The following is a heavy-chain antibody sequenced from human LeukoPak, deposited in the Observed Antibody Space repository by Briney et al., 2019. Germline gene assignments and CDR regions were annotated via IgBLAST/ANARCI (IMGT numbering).Heavy chain of an antibody. CDR2: IKSKTDGGTT. V-gene: IGHV3-15*01. D-gene: IGHD3-3*01. J-gene: IGHJ4*02. Sequence: GRSLRLSCAASGFPFNSYALNWVRQAPGKGLEWVGRIKSKTDGGTTDYAAPVKGRFTISRDDSKNTLYLQMNSLKTEDTAVYYCTTDEFYDFWSGYLPLDYWGQGTLVTVSS. CDR3: TTDEFYDFWSGYLPLDY. CDR1: GFPFNSYA.